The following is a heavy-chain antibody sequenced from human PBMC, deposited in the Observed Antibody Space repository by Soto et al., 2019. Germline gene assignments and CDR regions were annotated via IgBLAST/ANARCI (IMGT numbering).Heavy chain of an antibody. CDR2: IIPIFGTA. J-gene: IGHJ6*02. D-gene: IGHD1-20*01. CDR3: ARNYQVFSHGNYYYGMDV. CDR1: GGTFSSYA. V-gene: IGHV1-69*13. Sequence: SVKVSCKASGGTFSSYAISWVRQAPGQGLEWMGGIIPIFGTANYAQKFQGRVTTTADESTSPAYMELSSLRSEDTAVYYCARNYQVFSHGNYYYGMDVWGQGTTVTVSS.